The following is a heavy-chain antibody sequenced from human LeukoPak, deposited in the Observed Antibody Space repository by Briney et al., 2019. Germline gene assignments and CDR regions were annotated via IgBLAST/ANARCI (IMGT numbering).Heavy chain of an antibody. D-gene: IGHD3-22*01. Sequence: SGGSLRLSCAASGFTFDDYGMSWVRQAPGKGLEWVSAISGSGGSTYYADSVKGRFTISRDNSKNTLYLQMNSLRAEDTAVYYCAKVPYYYDSSGYYYFDYWGQGTLVTVSS. J-gene: IGHJ4*02. CDR1: GFTFDDYG. CDR2: ISGSGGST. V-gene: IGHV3-23*01. CDR3: AKVPYYYDSSGYYYFDY.